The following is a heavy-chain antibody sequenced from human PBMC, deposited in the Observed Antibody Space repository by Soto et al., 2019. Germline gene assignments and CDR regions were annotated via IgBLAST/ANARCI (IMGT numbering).Heavy chain of an antibody. Sequence: SETLSLTCIVSGGSITRNNHYWGWIRQSPGKGLEWIGSILYSGSTNYNPSLKSRVTLSVETSKNQFSLKMSSVTAADTALYYCARLGSSGWYQGSYFDYWGQGTLVNVSS. J-gene: IGHJ4*02. CDR2: ILYSGST. D-gene: IGHD6-19*01. CDR3: ARLGSSGWYQGSYFDY. V-gene: IGHV4-39*01. CDR1: GGSITRNNHY.